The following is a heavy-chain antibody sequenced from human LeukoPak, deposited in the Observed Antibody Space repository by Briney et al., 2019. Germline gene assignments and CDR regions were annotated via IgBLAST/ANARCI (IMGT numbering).Heavy chain of an antibody. Sequence: PGGSLRLSCAASGVTFSAYAMSWVRQSPGRGLEWVSGISASGGSTKSADSVKGRFTVSRDNSKNTVFLQMNSLRAADTAVYYCARESRDGFQEGNDDWGQGTLVTVAS. V-gene: IGHV3-23*01. D-gene: IGHD5-24*01. CDR2: ISASGGST. CDR1: GVTFSAYA. CDR3: ARESRDGFQEGNDD. J-gene: IGHJ4*02.